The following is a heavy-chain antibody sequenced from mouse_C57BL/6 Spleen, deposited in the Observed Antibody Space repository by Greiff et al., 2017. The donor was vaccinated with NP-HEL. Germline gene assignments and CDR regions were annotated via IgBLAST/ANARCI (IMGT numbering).Heavy chain of an antibody. V-gene: IGHV1-80*01. CDR3: ARRSSGPYYFDY. CDR2: IYPGDGDA. J-gene: IGHJ2*01. D-gene: IGHD3-2*02. CDR1: GYAFSSYW. Sequence: VMLQQSGAELVKPGASVKISCKASGYAFSSYWMNWVKQRPGKGLEWIGQIYPGDGDANYNGKFKGKATLTADKSSSTAYMQLSSLTSEDSAVYFCARRSSGPYYFDYWGQGTTLTVSS.